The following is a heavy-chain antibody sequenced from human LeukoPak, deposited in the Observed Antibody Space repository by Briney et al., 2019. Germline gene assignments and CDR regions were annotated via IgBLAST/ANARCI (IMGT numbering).Heavy chain of an antibody. Sequence: ASVKVSCKASGYTFTSYYMHWVRQAPGQGLEWMGIINPSGGSTSYAQKFQGRVTMTRDTSTSTAYMELRSLRSDDTAVYYCARHIKYYDFWSGYNDYYGMDVWGQGTTVTVSS. CDR1: GYTFTSYY. CDR2: INPSGGST. J-gene: IGHJ6*02. D-gene: IGHD3-3*01. V-gene: IGHV1-46*01. CDR3: ARHIKYYDFWSGYNDYYGMDV.